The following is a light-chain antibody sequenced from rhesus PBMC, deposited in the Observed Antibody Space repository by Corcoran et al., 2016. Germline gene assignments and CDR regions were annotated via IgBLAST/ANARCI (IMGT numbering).Light chain of an antibody. CDR2: GVS. CDR3: CSYTISNPFI. V-gene: IGLV2S7*01. CDR1: SSDMTGYNY. Sequence: SGPTQPPSVSGSPGQSVTISCTGTSSDMTGYNYVSWYQQYPGKAPKLMIYGVSDRPSGVSDRFSGSESGNTASLTISGLQAEDESDYYCCSYTISNPFIFGAGTRLTVL. J-gene: IGLJ1*01.